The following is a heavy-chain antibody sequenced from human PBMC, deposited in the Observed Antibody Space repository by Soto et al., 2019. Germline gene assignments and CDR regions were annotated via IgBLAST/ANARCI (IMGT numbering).Heavy chain of an antibody. CDR3: ARTGIVATYYFDY. Sequence: QVQLQESGPGLVKPSETLSLTCTVSGGSISSYYWSWIRQPPGKGLEWIGYIYYSGSTNYNPSLKSRVTISVDTSKNQFSLKLSSVTAADTAVYYCARTGIVATYYFDYWGQGTLVTVSS. D-gene: IGHD5-12*01. CDR1: GGSISSYY. V-gene: IGHV4-59*01. CDR2: IYYSGST. J-gene: IGHJ4*02.